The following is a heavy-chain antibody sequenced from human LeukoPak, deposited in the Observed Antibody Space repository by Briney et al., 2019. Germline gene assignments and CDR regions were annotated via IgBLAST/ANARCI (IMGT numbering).Heavy chain of an antibody. CDR3: ARGRFDYYDSSGYSLDY. D-gene: IGHD3-22*01. CDR2: ISYDGSNK. V-gene: IGHV3-30-3*01. CDR1: GFTFSSYA. Sequence: PGGSLRLSCAASGFTFSSYAMHWVRQAPGKGLEWVAVISYDGSNKYYADSVKGRFTISRDNSKNTLYLQMNSLRAEDAAVYYCARGRFDYYDSSGYSLDYWGQGTLVTVSS. J-gene: IGHJ4*02.